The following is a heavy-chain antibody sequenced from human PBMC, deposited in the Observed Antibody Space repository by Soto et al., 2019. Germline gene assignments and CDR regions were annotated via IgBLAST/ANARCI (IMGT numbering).Heavy chain of an antibody. J-gene: IGHJ6*02. CDR1: GYTLTELS. D-gene: IGHD4-4*01. CDR2: IIPIFGTA. CDR3: ARDRGVYSNSYYYYGMDV. V-gene: IGHV1-69*13. Sequence: SVKVSCKVSGYTLTELSMHWVRQAPGQGLEWMGGIIPIFGTANYAQKFQGRVTITADESTSTAYMELSSLRSEDTAVYYCARDRGVYSNSYYYYGMDVWGQGTTVTVSS.